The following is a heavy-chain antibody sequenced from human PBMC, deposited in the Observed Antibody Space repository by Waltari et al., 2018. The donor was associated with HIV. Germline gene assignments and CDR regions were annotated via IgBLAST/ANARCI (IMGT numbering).Heavy chain of an antibody. J-gene: IGHJ4*02. CDR2: IYYSGGT. CDR3: ARQVRDSYGSRAGY. V-gene: IGHV4-39*01. Sequence: QLQLQESGPGLVKPSETLSLTCTVSGGSISSSSYYWGWIRQPPGKGLEWIGSIYYSGGTYYNPSLKSRVTISVDTSKNQFSLKLSSVTAADTAVYYCARQVRDSYGSRAGYWGQGTLVTVSS. D-gene: IGHD5-18*01. CDR1: GGSISSSSYY.